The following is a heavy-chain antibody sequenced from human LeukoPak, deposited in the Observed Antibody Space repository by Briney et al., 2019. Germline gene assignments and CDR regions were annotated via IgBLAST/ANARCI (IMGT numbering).Heavy chain of an antibody. CDR3: ARDLSSGWYGSDY. CDR2: ISSSSSYT. CDR1: GFTFSDYY. V-gene: IGHV3-11*06. Sequence: GGSLRLSCAASGFTFSDYYMSWIRQAPGKGLEWVSYISSSSSYTNYADSVKGRFTISRDKAKSSLYLQMNSLRAEDTAVYYCARDLSSGWYGSDYWGQGTLVTVSS. J-gene: IGHJ4*02. D-gene: IGHD6-19*01.